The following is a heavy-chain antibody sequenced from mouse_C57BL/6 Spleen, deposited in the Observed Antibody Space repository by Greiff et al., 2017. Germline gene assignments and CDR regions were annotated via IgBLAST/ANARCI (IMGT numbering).Heavy chain of an antibody. CDR1: GYSITSGYY. Sequence: EVKLMESGPGLVKPSQSLSLTCSVTGYSITSGYYWNWLRQFPGNKLEGMGYISYDGSNNYNPSLKNRITITRDTSKNQFFLKLNSVTTEDTATYYCAREALGYDFDYWGQGTTLTVSS. V-gene: IGHV3-6*01. CDR2: ISYDGSN. D-gene: IGHD2-2*01. CDR3: AREALGYDFDY. J-gene: IGHJ2*01.